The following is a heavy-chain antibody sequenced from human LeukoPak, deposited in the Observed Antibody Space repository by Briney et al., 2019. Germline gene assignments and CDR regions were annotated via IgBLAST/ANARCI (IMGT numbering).Heavy chain of an antibody. D-gene: IGHD6-19*01. J-gene: IGHJ3*02. CDR1: RFTFSSYD. CDR2: ISESGTTI. Sequence: GGSLRLSCAASRFTFSSYDMNWVRQAPGKGLEWVSHISESGTTIYYADSVKGRFTISRDNTKNPLYLQMNSLRAEDTAIYYCARDSQWRAFDIWGQGTMVTVSS. CDR3: ARDSQWRAFDI. V-gene: IGHV3-48*03.